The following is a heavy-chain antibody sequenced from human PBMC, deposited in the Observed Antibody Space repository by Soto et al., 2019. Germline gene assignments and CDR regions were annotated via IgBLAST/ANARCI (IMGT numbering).Heavy chain of an antibody. V-gene: IGHV4-61*01. CDR1: GGSVSSGSYY. CDR2: IYYTGTT. CDR3: ARAPYYYGSSGPDTSGTAP. Sequence: PSETLSLTCTVSGGSVSSGSYYWNWIRQPPGKGLEWIGYIYYTGTTNYNPSLKSRVTISVDTSKNQFSLKLSSVTAADTAVYYCARAPYYYGSSGPDTSGTAPGGKGTLATVP. D-gene: IGHD3-22*01. J-gene: IGHJ4*02.